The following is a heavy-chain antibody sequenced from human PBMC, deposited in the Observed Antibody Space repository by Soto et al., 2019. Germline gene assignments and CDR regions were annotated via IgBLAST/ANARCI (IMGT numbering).Heavy chain of an antibody. CDR1: GYTFTGYY. D-gene: IGHD4-4*01. J-gene: IGHJ5*02. CDR3: ARETSLMTTVTTNWFDP. V-gene: IGHV1-2*04. Sequence: ASVKVSCKASGYTFTGYYMHWVRQAPGQGLEWMGWINPNSGGTNYAQKFQGWVTMTRDTSISTAYMELSRLRSDDTAVYYCARETSLMTTVTTNWFDPWGPGTLVTVSS. CDR2: INPNSGGT.